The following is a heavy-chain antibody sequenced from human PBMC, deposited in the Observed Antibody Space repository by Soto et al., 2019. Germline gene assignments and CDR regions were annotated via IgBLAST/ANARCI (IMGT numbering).Heavy chain of an antibody. CDR1: GGTVCGYY. V-gene: IGHV4-34*01. D-gene: IGHD2-15*01. Sequence: PSGSLSITCAVYGGTVCGYYWSWIRQPPGKGLEWIGEINHSGSTNYNPSLKSRVTISVDTSKNQFSLKLSSVTAADTAVYYCARGNCSGGSCYHFDYWGQGTLVTVSS. J-gene: IGHJ4*02. CDR3: ARGNCSGGSCYHFDY. CDR2: INHSGST.